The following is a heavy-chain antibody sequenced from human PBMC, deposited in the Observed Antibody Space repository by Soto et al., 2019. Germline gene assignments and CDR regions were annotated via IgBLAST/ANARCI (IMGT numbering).Heavy chain of an antibody. D-gene: IGHD2-15*01. J-gene: IGHJ4*02. CDR3: ARGYCSGGSCPTDY. CDR2: IYYSGST. CDR1: GGSISSGGYY. V-gene: IGHV4-31*03. Sequence: QVQLQESGPGLVKPSQTLSLTCTVSGGSISSGGYYWSWIRQHPGKGLEWIGYIYYSGSTYYNPSLKSRVTISVDTSKNQFSLKLRSVTAADTAVYYCARGYCSGGSCPTDYWGQGTLVTVSS.